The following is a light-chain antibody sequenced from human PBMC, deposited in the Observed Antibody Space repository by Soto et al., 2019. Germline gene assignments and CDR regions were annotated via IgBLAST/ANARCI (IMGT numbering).Light chain of an antibody. J-gene: IGLJ3*02. CDR1: SGHSSYA. V-gene: IGLV4-69*01. CDR3: AVWDDSLSGPV. Sequence: QPVLTQSPSASASLGASVKLTCTLSSGHSSYAIAWHQQQPEKGPRYLMKLNSDGSHSKGDGIPDRFSGSSSGAERYLTISSLQSEDEADYYCAVWDDSLSGPVFGGGTKVTVL. CDR2: LNSDGSH.